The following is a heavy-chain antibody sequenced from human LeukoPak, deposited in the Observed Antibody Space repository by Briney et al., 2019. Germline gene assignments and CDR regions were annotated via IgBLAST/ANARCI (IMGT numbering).Heavy chain of an antibody. D-gene: IGHD3-10*01. CDR3: ARDHLDYYQGLHV. CDR1: GYTFTGYY. V-gene: IGHV1-2*02. Sequence: DSVKVSCKAYGYTFTGYYIHWVRQPPGQGLEWMGCINPNTGGINYAQKFQDRVTMTRDTSISAAFMELSRLRSDDTAVYYCARDHLDYYQGLHVWGQGTKVTVSS. J-gene: IGHJ6*02. CDR2: INPNTGGI.